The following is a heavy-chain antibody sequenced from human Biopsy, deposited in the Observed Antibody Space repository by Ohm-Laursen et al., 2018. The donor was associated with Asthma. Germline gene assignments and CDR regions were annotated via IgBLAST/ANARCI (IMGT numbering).Heavy chain of an antibody. CDR3: ARAGDTNDYGHAFDI. Sequence: SLRLSCAASGVNVTNNYMTWVRQAPGKGLEWVSIMYAGGSRFYADRVRGRFTISRDNSKNTLYLQMDSLRPEDTALYYCARAGDTNDYGHAFDIWGLGTMVTVSS. J-gene: IGHJ3*02. CDR2: MYAGGSR. V-gene: IGHV3-53*01. D-gene: IGHD4-17*01. CDR1: GVNVTNNY.